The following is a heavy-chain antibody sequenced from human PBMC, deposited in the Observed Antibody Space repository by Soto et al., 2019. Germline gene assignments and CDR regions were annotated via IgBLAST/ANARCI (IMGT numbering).Heavy chain of an antibody. CDR3: AKAAAGSSGFNFDY. CDR1: GFTFSTYG. V-gene: IGHV3-23*01. D-gene: IGHD6-19*01. J-gene: IGHJ4*02. Sequence: HPGGSLRLSCAASGFTFSTYGMSWVRQAPGKGLEWVSSISVSGGTPYYADSVKGRFTISRDNSKNTLYLQMNSLRAEDTALYYCAKAAAGSSGFNFDYWGQGTLVTVSS. CDR2: ISVSGGTP.